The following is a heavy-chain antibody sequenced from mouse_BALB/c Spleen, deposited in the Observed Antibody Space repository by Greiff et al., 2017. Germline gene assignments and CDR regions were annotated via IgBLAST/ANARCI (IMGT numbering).Heavy chain of an antibody. Sequence: VQGVESGPGLVQPSQSLSITCTVSGFSLTSYGVHWVRQSPGKGLEWLGVIWSGGSTDYNAAFISRLSISKDNSKSQVFFKMNSLQADDTAIYYCARGVFTTATWTWFAYWGQGTLVTVSA. V-gene: IGHV2-4-1*01. D-gene: IGHD1-2*01. CDR1: GFSLTSYG. CDR3: ARGVFTTATWTWFAY. J-gene: IGHJ3*01. CDR2: IWSGGST.